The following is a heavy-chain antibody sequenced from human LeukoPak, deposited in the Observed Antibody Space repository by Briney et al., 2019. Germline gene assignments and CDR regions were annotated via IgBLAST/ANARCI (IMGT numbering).Heavy chain of an antibody. D-gene: IGHD5-18*01. V-gene: IGHV3-7*04. CDR2: IKGDGSEK. Sequence: GGSLRLSCAASGFTFTNFWMTWVRQAPGQGLESVADIKGDGSEKYYVDSVRGRFTISRDNAENSLYLQLNSLRGEDTAVYFCARAGLGYAYGYRYYYYAMDVWGQGITVTVSS. CDR3: ARAGLGYAYGYRYYYYAMDV. CDR1: GFTFTNFW. J-gene: IGHJ6*02.